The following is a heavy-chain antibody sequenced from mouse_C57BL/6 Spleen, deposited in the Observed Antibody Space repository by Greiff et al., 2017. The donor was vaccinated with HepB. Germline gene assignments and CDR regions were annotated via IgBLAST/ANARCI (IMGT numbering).Heavy chain of an antibody. CDR3: ARSVVATPYYFAY. CDR1: GYTFTSYW. D-gene: IGHD1-1*01. V-gene: IGHV1-52*01. Sequence: VQLQQPGAELVRPGSSVKLSCKASGYTFTSYWMHWVKQRPIQGLEWIGNIDPSDSETHYNPKFKDKATLTVDKSSSTAYIQLSSLTSADSAVYYCARSVVATPYYFAYWGQGTTLTVSS. J-gene: IGHJ2*01. CDR2: IDPSDSET.